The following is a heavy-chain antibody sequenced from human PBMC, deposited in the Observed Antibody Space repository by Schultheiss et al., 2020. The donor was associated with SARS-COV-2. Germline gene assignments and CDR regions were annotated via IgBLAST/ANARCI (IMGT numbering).Heavy chain of an antibody. CDR2: IRSKAYGGTT. D-gene: IGHD3-10*01. CDR1: GFTFGDYA. V-gene: IGHV3-49*03. Sequence: GESLKISCTASGFTFGDYAMSWFRQAPGKGLEWVGFIRSKAYGGTTEYAASVKGRFTISRDDSKSIAYLQMNSLKTEDTAVYYCTRFRPRFGRDCWGQGTLVTVSS. CDR3: TRFRPRFGRDC. J-gene: IGHJ4*02.